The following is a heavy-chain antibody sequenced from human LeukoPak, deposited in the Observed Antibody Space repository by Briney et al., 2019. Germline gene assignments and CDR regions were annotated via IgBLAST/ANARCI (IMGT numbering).Heavy chain of an antibody. CDR1: GFTFSDYY. V-gene: IGHV3-11*04. CDR3: AREGQWLVRLFDY. Sequence: GGSLRLSCAASGFTFSDYYMSWIRQAPGKGLEWVSYISSRGTTKYYADSVKGRITISRDNAKNSLYLQMNSLRAEDTAVYYCAREGQWLVRLFDYWGQGTLVTVSS. D-gene: IGHD6-19*01. CDR2: ISSRGTTK. J-gene: IGHJ4*02.